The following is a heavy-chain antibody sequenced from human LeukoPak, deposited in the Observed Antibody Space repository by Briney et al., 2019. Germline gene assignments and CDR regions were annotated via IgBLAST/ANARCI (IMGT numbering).Heavy chain of an antibody. D-gene: IGHD6-13*01. CDR2: IYPGDSDT. CDR3: VQPKQQLGFQH. V-gene: IGHV5-51*01. CDR1: GYSFTSYW. Sequence: GESLKISFKGSGYSFTSYWIGWVRQTPGKGLEWMGIIYPGDSDTRYSPSFQGQVTISADKSISTAYLQWSSLKASDTAMYYCVQPKQQLGFQHWGQGTLVTVSS. J-gene: IGHJ1*01.